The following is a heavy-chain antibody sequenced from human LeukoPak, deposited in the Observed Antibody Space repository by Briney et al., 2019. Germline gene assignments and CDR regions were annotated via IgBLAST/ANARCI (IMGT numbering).Heavy chain of an antibody. CDR1: GFTISSFA. CDR3: AKDMGNYYFDY. V-gene: IGHV3-23*01. D-gene: IGHD1-26*01. CDR2: VTDSGDT. Sequence: GGSLRLSCEASGFTISSFAMNWVRQAPGKGLEWVSTVTDSGDTYYPDSVKGRFTISRDSSKNTLYLQLNSLRADDTAVYYCAKDMGNYYFDYWGQGTLVTVSS. J-gene: IGHJ4*02.